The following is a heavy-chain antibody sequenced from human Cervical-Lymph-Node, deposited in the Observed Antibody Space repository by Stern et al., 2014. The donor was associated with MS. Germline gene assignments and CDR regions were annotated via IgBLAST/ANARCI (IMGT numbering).Heavy chain of an antibody. CDR3: VLVDTVMDRAFDY. Sequence: QMQLVQSGGGVVQPGRSLRLSCATSGFTFSTYGMNWVRQAPGKGLEWVAVISYDGSHKYYVDSVKGRFTISRDNSKNTLYLQMNSLRPEDTAVYYCVLVDTVMDRAFDYWGQGTLVTVSS. V-gene: IGHV3-30*03. D-gene: IGHD5-18*01. J-gene: IGHJ4*02. CDR2: ISYDGSHK. CDR1: GFTFSTYG.